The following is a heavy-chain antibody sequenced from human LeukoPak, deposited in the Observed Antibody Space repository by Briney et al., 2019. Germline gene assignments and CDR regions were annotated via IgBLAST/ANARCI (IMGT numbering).Heavy chain of an antibody. Sequence: SETLSLTCTVSGGSISSYYWSWIRQPPGKGLEWIGYIYYSGSTNYNPSLKSRVTISVDTSKNQSSLNLSSVTAADTAVYYCARDLLSTAGYFDYWGQGTLVTVSS. D-gene: IGHD6-19*01. CDR3: ARDLLSTAGYFDY. CDR1: GGSISSYY. V-gene: IGHV4-59*01. CDR2: IYYSGST. J-gene: IGHJ4*02.